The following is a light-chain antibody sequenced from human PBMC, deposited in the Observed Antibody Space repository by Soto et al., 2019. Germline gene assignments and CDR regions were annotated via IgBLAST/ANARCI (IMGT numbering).Light chain of an antibody. Sequence: QAVLAQPASMSGSRGQSITITCTVTSSDVGGYDYVSWYQLHPGKAPKLMVFEVNNRPSGVSYRFSGSKSGNTASLTISGLQSEDEADYFCSSYSISTAYLFGTGPKVTL. CDR3: SSYSISTAYL. J-gene: IGLJ1*01. CDR1: SSDVGGYDY. CDR2: EVN. V-gene: IGLV2-14*01.